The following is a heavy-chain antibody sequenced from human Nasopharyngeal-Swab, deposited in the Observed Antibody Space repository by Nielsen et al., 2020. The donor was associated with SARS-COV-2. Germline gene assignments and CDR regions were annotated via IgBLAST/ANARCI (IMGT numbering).Heavy chain of an antibody. J-gene: IGHJ6*02. V-gene: IGHV4-34*01. CDR1: GGSFNGFY. Sequence: SETLSLTCSVSGGSFNGFYWNWIRQPPGKGLEWIGEINHNERTNYNPSLKSRVTMSVDTSTNQVSLKLNSLTATDTAVYYCARAGRVCDAYTGLDVWGQGTTVTVSS. D-gene: IGHD2-2*01. CDR3: ARAGRVCDAYTGLDV. CDR2: INHNERT.